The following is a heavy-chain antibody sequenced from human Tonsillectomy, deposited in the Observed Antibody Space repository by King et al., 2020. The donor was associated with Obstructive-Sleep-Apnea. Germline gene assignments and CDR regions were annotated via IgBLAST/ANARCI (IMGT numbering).Heavy chain of an antibody. D-gene: IGHD5-12*01. J-gene: IGHJ5*02. CDR1: GFTFSSYW. V-gene: IGHV3-7*01. CDR3: AGEGPSGYDQEGWFDP. Sequence: VQLVESGGGLVQPGGSLRLSCAASGFTFSSYWMSWVRQAPGKGLEGVANIKQDVSEKYYVESWRGRFTISRDNAKNSLYLQMNSLRAEDTAVYYCAGEGPSGYDQEGWFDPWGQGTLVTVSS. CDR2: IKQDVSEK.